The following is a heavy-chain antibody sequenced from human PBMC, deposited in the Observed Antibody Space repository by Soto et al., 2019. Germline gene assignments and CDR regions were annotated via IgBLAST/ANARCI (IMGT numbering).Heavy chain of an antibody. Sequence: QVQLQASGPGLVKPSETLSLTCTVSGGSISSYYWSWIRQPPGKGLEWIGYIYYSGSTNYNPSLKSRVTISVGTSKNQFSLKLRSVTAADTALYYCARTYGRNFDYWGQGTLVTVSS. J-gene: IGHJ4*02. D-gene: IGHD3-10*01. CDR2: IYYSGST. CDR1: GGSISSYY. CDR3: ARTYGRNFDY. V-gene: IGHV4-59*01.